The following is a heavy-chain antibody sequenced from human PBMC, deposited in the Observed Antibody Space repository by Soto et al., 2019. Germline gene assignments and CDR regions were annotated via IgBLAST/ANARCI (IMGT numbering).Heavy chain of an antibody. CDR2: VSGSGEVT. Sequence: SWVRQAPGKGLEWVSSVSGSGEVTHYAESVKGRFTISRDNSKDTLFLQMESLRAEDTDVYYCATRTGDAFDIWGPGTMVTVS. J-gene: IGHJ3*02. CDR3: ATRTGDAFDI. V-gene: IGHV3-23*01.